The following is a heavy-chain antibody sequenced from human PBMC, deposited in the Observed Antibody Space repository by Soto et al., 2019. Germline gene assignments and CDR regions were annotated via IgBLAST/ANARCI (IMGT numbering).Heavy chain of an antibody. CDR1: GFTFSSYG. J-gene: IGHJ3*02. D-gene: IGHD1-26*01. Sequence: PGGSLRLSCAASGFTFSSYGMHWVRQAPGKGLEWVAVISYDGSNKYYADSVKGRFTISRDNSKNTLYLQMNSLRAEDTAVYYCAKLVGATLSAAFDIWGQGTMVTVSS. CDR2: ISYDGSNK. CDR3: AKLVGATLSAAFDI. V-gene: IGHV3-30*18.